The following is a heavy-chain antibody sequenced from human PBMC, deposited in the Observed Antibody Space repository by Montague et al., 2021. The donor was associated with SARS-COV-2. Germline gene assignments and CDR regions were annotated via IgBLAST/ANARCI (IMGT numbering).Heavy chain of an antibody. CDR3: ARQGEVEPDIAIAATFDP. CDR2: IYNSGRT. CDR1: DDSISTSTIYY. V-gene: IGHV4-39*01. Sequence: SETLSLTCAVSDDSISTSTIYYWGWIRQPPGKGLEWIGSIYNSGRTFYHPSLKSRVTMSVDASKNQFSVRLTSVTAADSAVYYYARQGEVEPDIAIAATFDPGGQGILVTVSS. J-gene: IGHJ5*02. D-gene: IGHD2-15*01.